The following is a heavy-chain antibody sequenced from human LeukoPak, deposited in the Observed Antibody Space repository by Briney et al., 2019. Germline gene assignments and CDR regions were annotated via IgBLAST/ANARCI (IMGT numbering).Heavy chain of an antibody. CDR2: INHSGST. D-gene: IGHD5-12*01. J-gene: IGHJ5*02. V-gene: IGHV4-34*01. CDR1: GGSFSGYY. CDR3: ARVGGYSGYLNTYNLFDP. Sequence: PSETLSLTCAVYGGSFSGYYWSWIRQPPGKGLEWIGEINHSGSTNYNPSLKSRVTISVDTSKNQFSLKLSSVTAADTAVYYCARVGGYSGYLNTYNLFDPWGQGTLVTVSS.